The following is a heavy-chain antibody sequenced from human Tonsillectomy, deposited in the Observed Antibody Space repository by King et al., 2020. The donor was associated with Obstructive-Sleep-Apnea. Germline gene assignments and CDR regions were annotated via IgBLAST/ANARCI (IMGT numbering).Heavy chain of an antibody. J-gene: IGHJ4*02. V-gene: IGHV1-18*04. Sequence: QLVQSGVEVKKPGASVKVSCKASGYTFTSYGISWVRQAPGQGLEWMGWISAYNGNTNYAQNLQGRVTMTTDTSTSTAYMDLRSLRSDDTVVYYCARDYFDSSAYYPQPSDYWGQGTLVTVSS. CDR1: GYTFTSYG. CDR2: ISAYNGNT. CDR3: ARDYFDSSAYYPQPSDY. D-gene: IGHD3-22*01.